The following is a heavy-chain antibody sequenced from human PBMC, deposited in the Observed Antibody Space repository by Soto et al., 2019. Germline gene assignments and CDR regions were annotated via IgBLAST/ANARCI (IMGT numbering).Heavy chain of an antibody. CDR1: GFTFSTCW. V-gene: IGHV3-7*01. Sequence: EVQLVESGGGLVQPGGSLRLSCAASGFTFSTCWMMWVRQAPGKGLEWVANINQDGSERYYVDSVKGRFTISRYNAKNSLYLQMNSLRAEDTAVYYCVKDNRGSYWGQGTLVTVSS. CDR2: INQDGSER. D-gene: IGHD3-10*01. J-gene: IGHJ4*02. CDR3: VKDNRGSY.